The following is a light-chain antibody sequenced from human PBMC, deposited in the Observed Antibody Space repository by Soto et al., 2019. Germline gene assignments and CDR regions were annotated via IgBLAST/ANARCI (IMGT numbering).Light chain of an antibody. CDR3: QQRTKWPPTWT. J-gene: IGKJ1*01. CDR1: QSISSY. CDR2: DTS. Sequence: EIVLTQSPATLSWSPGERATLSCRASQSISSYLAWYQQKPGQAPRLLIYDTSKRATGIPARFSGSGSGTDFSLTISSLEPEDSALYYCQQRTKWPPTWTFGQGTKVEI. V-gene: IGKV3-11*01.